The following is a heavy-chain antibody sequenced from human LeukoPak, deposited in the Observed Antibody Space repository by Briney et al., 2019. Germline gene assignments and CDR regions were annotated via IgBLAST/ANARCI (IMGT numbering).Heavy chain of an antibody. CDR2: IIPILGIA. CDR3: ARGTETTAGAEAFDI. CDR1: GGTFSSYA. Sequence: AASVKVSCKASGGTFSSYAISWVRQAPGQGLEWMGRIIPILGIANYAQKFQGRVTITADKSTSTAYMELSSLRSEDTAVYYCARGTETTAGAEAFDIWGQGTMVTVSS. V-gene: IGHV1-69*04. D-gene: IGHD4-17*01. J-gene: IGHJ3*02.